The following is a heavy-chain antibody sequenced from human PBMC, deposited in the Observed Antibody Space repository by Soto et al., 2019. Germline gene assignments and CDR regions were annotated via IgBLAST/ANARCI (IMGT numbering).Heavy chain of an antibody. D-gene: IGHD3-10*01. CDR3: ARHNYGSGSTYFDY. Sequence: NPSETLSLTCTVSGGSISSYYWSWIRQPPGKGLEWIGYIYYRGNTNYNPSLKSRVTISVDTSKNQFSLKLSSVTAADTAVYYCARHNYGSGSTYFDYWGQGTLVTVSS. CDR1: GGSISSYY. J-gene: IGHJ4*02. CDR2: IYYRGNT. V-gene: IGHV4-59*08.